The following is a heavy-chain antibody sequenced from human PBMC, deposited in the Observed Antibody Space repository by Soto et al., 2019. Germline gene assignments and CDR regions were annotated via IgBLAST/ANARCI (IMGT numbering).Heavy chain of an antibody. D-gene: IGHD3-3*01. J-gene: IGHJ6*02. Sequence: QVQLQESGPGLVKPSQTLSLTCTVSGGSISSGDYYWSWIRQPPGKGLEWIGYIYYSGSTYYNPTLMSRVTISVDTSKNQFSLKLSSVTAADTAVYYCARDLRVWSGDNYYYYGMDVWGQGTTVTVAS. CDR1: GGSISSGDYY. V-gene: IGHV4-30-4*01. CDR2: IYYSGST. CDR3: ARDLRVWSGDNYYYYGMDV.